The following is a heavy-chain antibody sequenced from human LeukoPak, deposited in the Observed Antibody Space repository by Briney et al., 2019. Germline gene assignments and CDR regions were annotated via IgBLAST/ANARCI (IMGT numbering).Heavy chain of an antibody. CDR2: INPSGGST. J-gene: IGHJ6*03. V-gene: IGHV1-46*01. CDR3: ARSVNSGYYYYYYMDV. Sequence: ASVKVSCKASGYTFTSYYMHWVRQAPGQGLEWMGIINPSGGSTSYAQKFQGRVTMTRNTSISTAYMELSSLRSEDTAVYYCARSVNSGYYYYYYMDVWGKGTTVTVSS. CDR1: GYTFTSYY. D-gene: IGHD2-21*01.